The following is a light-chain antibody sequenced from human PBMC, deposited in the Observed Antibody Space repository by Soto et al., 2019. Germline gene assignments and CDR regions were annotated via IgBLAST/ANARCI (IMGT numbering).Light chain of an antibody. J-gene: IGKJ2*01. CDR1: EDIANY. CDR2: AAS. V-gene: IGKV1-27*01. CDR3: QKYNSAPYT. Sequence: DIQMTQSPSSLSASVGDRVTITCRASEDIANYLAWYQQKPGKIPKILIYAASTLQSGVPSRFSGSGSGTDFTLTTSSLQPEDVATYYCQKYNSAPYTFGQGTKLEIK.